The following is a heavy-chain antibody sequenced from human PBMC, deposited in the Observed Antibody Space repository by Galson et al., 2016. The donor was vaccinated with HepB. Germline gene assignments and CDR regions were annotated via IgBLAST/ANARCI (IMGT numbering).Heavy chain of an antibody. CDR2: IGGSGSST. CDR1: GFTFSTYG. V-gene: IGHV3-23*01. CDR3: AKRYCSGGSCYHVDH. D-gene: IGHD2-15*01. Sequence: SLRLSCAASGFTFSTYGMSWVRQAPGKGLEWVSLIGGSGSSTFYADSVKGRFTISRDNSKNSLYLQMNSLRAEATAVYYCAKRYCSGGSCYHVDHWGQGTLVTVSS. J-gene: IGHJ5*02.